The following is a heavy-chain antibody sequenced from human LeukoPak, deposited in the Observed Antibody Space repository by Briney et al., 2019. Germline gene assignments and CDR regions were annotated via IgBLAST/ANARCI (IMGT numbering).Heavy chain of an antibody. CDR1: GFTFSDYY. V-gene: IGHV3-74*01. CDR2: IASDGSST. J-gene: IGHJ4*02. D-gene: IGHD4-23*01. Sequence: GGSLRLSCAASGFTFSDYYMTWIRQTPGKGLVWVSRIASDGSSTTYADSVKGRFSISRDNAKNTLYLQMNSLRVEDTAVYYCARGRPHGNDYWGQGTLVTVSS. CDR3: ARGRPHGNDY.